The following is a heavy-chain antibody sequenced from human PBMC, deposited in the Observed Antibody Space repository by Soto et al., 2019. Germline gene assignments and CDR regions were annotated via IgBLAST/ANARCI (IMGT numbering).Heavy chain of an antibody. CDR2: IIPIFGTA. CDR1: GGTFSSHA. Sequence: QVQLVQSGAEVKKPGSSVKVSCKASGGTFSSHAISWVRQAPGQGLEWMGGIIPIFGTANYAQNFQGRVTITADESTSTAYMDLSSLKSEDTAVYYCARNAFGSHYTRGGDYWGQGPLVTRLL. V-gene: IGHV1-69*01. J-gene: IGHJ4*02. CDR3: ARNAFGSHYTRGGDY. D-gene: IGHD1-26*01.